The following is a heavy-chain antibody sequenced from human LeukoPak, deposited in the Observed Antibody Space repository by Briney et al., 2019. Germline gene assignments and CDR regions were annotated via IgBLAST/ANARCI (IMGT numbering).Heavy chain of an antibody. V-gene: IGHV1-18*01. J-gene: IGHJ6*03. CDR3: ARGPWDGDYYYYYMDV. CDR1: GGTFSSYA. D-gene: IGHD1-26*01. CDR2: ISAYNGNT. Sequence: ASVKVSCKASGGTFSSYAISWVRQAPGQGLEWMGWISAYNGNTDYAQKFQGRVTMTRDMSTSTVYMELSSLRSEDTAVYYCARGPWDGDYYYYYMDVWGKGTTVTVSS.